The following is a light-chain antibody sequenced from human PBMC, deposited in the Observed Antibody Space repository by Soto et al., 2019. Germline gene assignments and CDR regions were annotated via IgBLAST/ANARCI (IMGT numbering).Light chain of an antibody. Sequence: DIQLTQSPSFLSASVGDRVTITCRASQGINDYLAWYQQKPGKAPKLLIYAASTLQSEAPSRFTGNASGTESTLTFTGWQPEDFTAYCFQRFKIRPPSFGGGPRWRSN. CDR3: QRFKIRPPS. J-gene: IGKJ4*01. V-gene: IGKV1-9*01. CDR2: AAS. CDR1: QGINDY.